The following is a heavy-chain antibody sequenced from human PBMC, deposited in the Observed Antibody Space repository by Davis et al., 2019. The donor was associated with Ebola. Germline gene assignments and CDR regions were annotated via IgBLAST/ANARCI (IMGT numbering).Heavy chain of an antibody. D-gene: IGHD6-13*01. CDR2: ISDTGGSP. V-gene: IGHV3-23*01. CDR1: GFTFTSHA. J-gene: IGHJ5*02. CDR3: AKDKAAGSPNWFDP. Sequence: GESLKISCAASGFTFTSHAMSWVRQAPGKGLEWVSAISDTGGSPYYGDSVKGRFTISRDNSKNTLYLQMNTLRAEDTAVYYCAKDKAAGSPNWFDPWGQGTLVTVSS.